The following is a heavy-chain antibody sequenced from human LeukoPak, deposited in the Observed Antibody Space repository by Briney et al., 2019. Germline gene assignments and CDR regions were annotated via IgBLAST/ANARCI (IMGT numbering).Heavy chain of an antibody. CDR2: INHSGST. J-gene: IGHJ3*02. D-gene: IGHD2-2*01. Sequence: SETLSLTCAVYGGSFSGYYWSWIRQPPGKGLEWIGEINHSGSTNYNPSLKSRVTISVDTPKNQFSLKLSSVTAADTAVYYCARLPGVGYCSSTSCYALDAFDIWGQGTMVTVSS. CDR3: ARLPGVGYCSSTSCYALDAFDI. CDR1: GGSFSGYY. V-gene: IGHV4-34*01.